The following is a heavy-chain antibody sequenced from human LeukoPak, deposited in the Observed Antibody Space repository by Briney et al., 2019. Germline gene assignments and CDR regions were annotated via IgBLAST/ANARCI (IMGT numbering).Heavy chain of an antibody. V-gene: IGHV1-18*04. CDR3: ARDVGQYCSGGSCYPLGY. Sequence: ASVKVSCKTSGYTFTSYGISWVRQAPGQGLEWMGWINPNNGNTDYAQRLQGRLTVTKDTSTSTAYMELRSLRSDDTALYYCARDVGQYCSGGSCYPLGYWGQGTLVTVSS. CDR1: GYTFTSYG. D-gene: IGHD2-15*01. J-gene: IGHJ4*02. CDR2: INPNNGNT.